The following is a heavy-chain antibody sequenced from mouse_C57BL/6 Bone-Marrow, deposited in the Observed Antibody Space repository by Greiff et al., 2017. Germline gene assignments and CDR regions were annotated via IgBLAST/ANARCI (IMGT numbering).Heavy chain of an antibody. V-gene: IGHV1-81*01. J-gene: IGHJ3*01. CDR2: IYPRSGNT. CDR1: GYTFTSYG. CDR3: ARLYGKGAWFAY. Sequence: QVQLQQSGAELARPGASVKLSCKASGYTFTSYGISWVKQRTGQGLEWIGEIYPRSGNTYYNEKFKGKATLTADKSSSTAYMELRSLTSDDSAVYFCARLYGKGAWFAYWGQGTLVTVSA. D-gene: IGHD2-1*01.